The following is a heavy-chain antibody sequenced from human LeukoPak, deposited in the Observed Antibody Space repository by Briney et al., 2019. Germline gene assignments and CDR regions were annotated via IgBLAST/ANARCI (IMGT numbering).Heavy chain of an antibody. CDR1: GFTLSSSA. J-gene: IGHJ4*02. V-gene: IGHV1-58*02. CDR3: AADVSSGALDY. Sequence: TSVKVSCKASGFTLSSSAMQWVPQARGQRLEGIGWIVVGSGNTNYAQKFQERVTITRDMSTSTAYMELSSLRSEDTAVYYCAADVSSGALDYWGQGTLATVSS. D-gene: IGHD6-19*01. CDR2: IVVGSGNT.